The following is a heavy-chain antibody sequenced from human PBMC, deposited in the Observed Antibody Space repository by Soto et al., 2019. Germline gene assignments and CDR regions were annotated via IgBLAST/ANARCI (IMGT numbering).Heavy chain of an antibody. D-gene: IGHD2-15*01. CDR2: IIPIFGTA. CDR1: GGTFSSYA. CDR3: ARARYCSGGSCPYDY. V-gene: IGHV1-69*01. J-gene: IGHJ4*02. Sequence: QVQLVQSGAEVKKPGSSVKVSCKASGGTFSSYAISWVRQAPGQGLEWMGGIIPIFGTANYAQKFQGRVTITADESTSTAYMELSSLRSENTAVYYCARARYCSGGSCPYDYWGQGTLVTVSS.